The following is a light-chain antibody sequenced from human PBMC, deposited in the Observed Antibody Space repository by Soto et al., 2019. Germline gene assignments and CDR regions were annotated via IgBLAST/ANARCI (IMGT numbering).Light chain of an antibody. V-gene: IGLV1-40*01. CDR3: QAYGSSLSGSV. Sequence: QSVLTQPPSVSGAPRQRFTISCTGSSSNSGAGYDVHWYQQHPGTAPKLLIYGNSNRPSAVPDRFSGSKSGTSASLAITGLHAEDEADYYCQAYGSSLSGSVVGAGTKLTFL. J-gene: IGLJ3*02. CDR1: SSNSGAGYD. CDR2: GNS.